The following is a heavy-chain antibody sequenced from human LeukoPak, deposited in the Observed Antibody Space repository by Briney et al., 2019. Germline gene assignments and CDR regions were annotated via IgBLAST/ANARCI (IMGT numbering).Heavy chain of an antibody. CDR3: ARVGDEYSSSYWRGYYYYYMDV. V-gene: IGHV1-8*03. D-gene: IGHD6-6*01. CDR2: MNPNSGNT. CDR1: GYTFTSYD. Sequence: ASVKVSCKASGYTFTSYDINWVRQATGQGLEWMGWMNPNSGNTGYAQKFQGRVTFTRNTSISTAYMELSSLRSEDTAVYYCARVGDEYSSSYWRGYYYYYMDVWGKGTTATVSS. J-gene: IGHJ6*03.